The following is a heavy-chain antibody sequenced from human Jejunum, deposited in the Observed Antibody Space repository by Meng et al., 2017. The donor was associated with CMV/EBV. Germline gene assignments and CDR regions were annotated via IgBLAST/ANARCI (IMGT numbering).Heavy chain of an antibody. V-gene: IGHV3-30*02. CDR1: CRSYG. Sequence: CRSYGRQWVRQAPGKGLEWVELIRYDGTNEYYGDSVKSRFTISRDNSKNTLYLQMNSLRPADTAIYYCAKDPVGYTYSPRGGFDPWGQGTLVTVSS. J-gene: IGHJ5*02. CDR3: AKDPVGYTYSPRGGFDP. CDR2: IRYDGTNE. D-gene: IGHD5-12*01.